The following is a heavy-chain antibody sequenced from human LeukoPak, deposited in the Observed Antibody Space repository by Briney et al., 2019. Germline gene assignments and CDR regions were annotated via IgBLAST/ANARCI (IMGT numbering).Heavy chain of an antibody. J-gene: IGHJ4*02. CDR2: IYHSGST. Sequence: PSETLSLTCTVSGYSISSGYYWGWIRQPPGKGLEWIGSIYHSGSTYYNPSLKSRVAISVDTSKNQFSLKLSSVTAADTAVYYCARHRIAAAGGALGYWGQGTLVTVSS. D-gene: IGHD6-13*01. CDR3: ARHRIAAAGGALGY. V-gene: IGHV4-38-2*02. CDR1: GYSISSGYY.